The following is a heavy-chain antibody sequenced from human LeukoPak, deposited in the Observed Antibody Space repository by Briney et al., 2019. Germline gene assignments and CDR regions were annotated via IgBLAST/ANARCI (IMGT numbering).Heavy chain of an antibody. J-gene: IGHJ6*02. V-gene: IGHV1-69*04. D-gene: IGHD6-19*01. CDR1: RGTFTSYT. Sequence: SVKVSCKASRGTFTSYTISWVRQAPGHGLEWLGRIIPFLGIANYAQKFQGRVTITADKSTSTAYMELSSLRSEDTAVYYCARDPGAGIAVSGRYYDMDVWGQGTTVTVSS. CDR3: ARDPGAGIAVSGRYYDMDV. CDR2: IIPFLGIA.